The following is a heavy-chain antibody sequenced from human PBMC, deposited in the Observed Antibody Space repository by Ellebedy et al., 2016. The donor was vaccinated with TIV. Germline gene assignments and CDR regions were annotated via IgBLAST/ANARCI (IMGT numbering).Heavy chain of an antibody. CDR3: AREPYDSSGYYYVRAFDI. CDR1: GGSISPYY. D-gene: IGHD3-22*01. J-gene: IGHJ3*02. Sequence: MPSETLSLTCTVSGGSISPYYWSWIRQPPGKGLEWIGYISYSGSANYNPSLTSRVTISVDTSKNQFSLKLSSVTAADTAVYYCAREPYDSSGYYYVRAFDIWGQGTMVTVSS. V-gene: IGHV4-59*12. CDR2: ISYSGSA.